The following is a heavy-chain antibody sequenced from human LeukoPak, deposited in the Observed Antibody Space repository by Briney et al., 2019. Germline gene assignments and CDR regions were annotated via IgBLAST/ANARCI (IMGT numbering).Heavy chain of an antibody. Sequence: GRSLRLSCAASGFTFSSYAMHWVRQAPGKGLEWVAVISYDGSNKYYADSVKGRFTISRDNSKNTLYLQMNSLRAEDTAVYYCARTLGYCSSTSCLSNAFDIWGQGTMVTVSS. V-gene: IGHV3-30-3*01. D-gene: IGHD2-2*01. CDR1: GFTFSSYA. CDR2: ISYDGSNK. J-gene: IGHJ3*02. CDR3: ARTLGYCSSTSCLSNAFDI.